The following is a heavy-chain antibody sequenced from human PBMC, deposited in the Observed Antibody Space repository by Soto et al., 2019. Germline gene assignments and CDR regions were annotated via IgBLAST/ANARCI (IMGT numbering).Heavy chain of an antibody. CDR2: INTYNGNT. CDR3: AMVDVYVTPSPQDV. CDR1: GYSFTRYG. V-gene: IGHV1-18*01. D-gene: IGHD3-16*01. J-gene: IGHJ6*02. Sequence: QVQLVQSRAEVKNPGASVKVSCKASGYSFTRYGIAWARQAPGQGLEWMGWINTYNGNTNYAQNLQGGATLTTDTSTSTAYMELTSLRSNDTAIYYCAMVDVYVTPSPQDVWGQGTTVIVSS.